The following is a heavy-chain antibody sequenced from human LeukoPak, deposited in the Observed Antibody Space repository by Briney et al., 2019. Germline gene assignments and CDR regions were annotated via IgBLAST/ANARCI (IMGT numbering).Heavy chain of an antibody. CDR3: ARGFHILTGSEAFDI. J-gene: IGHJ3*02. CDR2: IIPIFGTA. D-gene: IGHD3-9*01. Sequence: GASVKVSCKASGGTFSSYAISWVRQAPGQGLEWMGGIIPIFGTANYAQKFQGRVTMTRNTSISTAYMELSSLRSKDTAVYYCARGFHILTGSEAFDIWGQGTMVTVSS. CDR1: GGTFSSYA. V-gene: IGHV1-69*05.